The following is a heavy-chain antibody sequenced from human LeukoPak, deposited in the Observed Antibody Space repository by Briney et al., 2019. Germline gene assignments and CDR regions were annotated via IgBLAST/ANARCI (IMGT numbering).Heavy chain of an antibody. J-gene: IGHJ6*02. D-gene: IGHD6-19*01. CDR2: INAGNGNT. CDR1: GYTFTSYA. V-gene: IGHV1-3*01. Sequence: ASVKVSCKASGYTFTSYAMHWVRQAPGQRLEWMGWINAGNGNTKYSQKFQGRVTITRDTSASTAYMELSSLRSEDTAVYYCARDRCNIAVAGACVDVWGQGTTVTVSS. CDR3: ARDRCNIAVAGACVDV.